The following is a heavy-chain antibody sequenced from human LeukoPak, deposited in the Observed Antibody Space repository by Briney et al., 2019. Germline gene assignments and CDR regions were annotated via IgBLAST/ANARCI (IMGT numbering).Heavy chain of an antibody. CDR3: ARALDYGGNLIDY. J-gene: IGHJ4*02. CDR2: IYYCGST. Sequence: SETLSLTCTVSGGSISSYYWSWIRQPPGKGLEWIGYIYYCGSTNYNPSLKSRVTISVDTSKNQFSLKLSSVTAADTAVYYCARALDYGGNLIDYWGQGTLVTVSS. D-gene: IGHD4-23*01. CDR1: GGSISSYY. V-gene: IGHV4-59*01.